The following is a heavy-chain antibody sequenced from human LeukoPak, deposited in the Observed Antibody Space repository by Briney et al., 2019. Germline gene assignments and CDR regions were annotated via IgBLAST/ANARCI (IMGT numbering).Heavy chain of an antibody. CDR3: AKGQFRFYFDY. Sequence: PGGSLRLSCAASGFTFSSYGMHWVRQAPGKGLEWVAVISYDGSNKYYADSVKGRFTISRDNSKNTLYLQMNSLRAEDTAVYYCAKGQFRFYFDYWGQGTLVTVSS. CDR1: GFTFSSYG. V-gene: IGHV3-30*18. J-gene: IGHJ4*02. D-gene: IGHD6-19*01. CDR2: ISYDGSNK.